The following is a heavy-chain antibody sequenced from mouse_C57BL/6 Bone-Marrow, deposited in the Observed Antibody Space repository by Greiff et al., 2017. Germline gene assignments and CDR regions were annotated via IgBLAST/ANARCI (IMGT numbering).Heavy chain of an antibody. Sequence: EVKLVESGPGMVKPSQSLSLTCTVTGYSITSGYDWHWIRHFPGNKLEWMGYISYSGSTNYNPSLKSRISITHDTSKNHFFLKLNSVTTEDTATYYCAREGDGNSFAYWGQGTLVTVSA. CDR1: GYSITSGYD. J-gene: IGHJ3*01. V-gene: IGHV3-1*01. CDR3: AREGDGNSFAY. CDR2: ISYSGST. D-gene: IGHD2-1*01.